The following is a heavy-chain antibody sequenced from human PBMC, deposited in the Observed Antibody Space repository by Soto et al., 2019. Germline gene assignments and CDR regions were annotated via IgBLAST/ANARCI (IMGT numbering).Heavy chain of an antibody. CDR3: AADLRLDSIAVATYYYGMDV. CDR2: IVVGSGNT. V-gene: IGHV1-58*02. J-gene: IGHJ6*02. D-gene: IGHD6-19*01. CDR1: GFTFTSSA. Sequence: ASVKVSCKASGFTFTSSAMQWVRQARGQRLEWIGWIVVGSGNTNYAQKFQERVTITRDMSTSTAYMELSSLRSEDAAVYYCAADLRLDSIAVATYYYGMDVWGQGTTVTVSS.